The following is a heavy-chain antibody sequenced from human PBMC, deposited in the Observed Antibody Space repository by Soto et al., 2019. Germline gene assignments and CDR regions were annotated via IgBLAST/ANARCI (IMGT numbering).Heavy chain of an antibody. J-gene: IGHJ6*02. CDR3: ARDRPPGSLYGMDA. Sequence: QIPLVQSGGGVERPGASVTVSCEASGYIFTTYGLIWVRQTPAHGLEWMGWISADSGYTQYAQFLQDRLTMTRDTSTNTGYMELRDLTSDDTGIYYCARDRPPGSLYGMDAWGQGTAVTVSS. CDR2: ISADSGYT. CDR1: GYIFTTYG. V-gene: IGHV1-18*01.